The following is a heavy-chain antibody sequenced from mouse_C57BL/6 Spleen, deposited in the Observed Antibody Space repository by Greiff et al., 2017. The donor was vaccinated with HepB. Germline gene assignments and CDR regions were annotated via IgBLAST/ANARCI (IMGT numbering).Heavy chain of an antibody. Sequence: VQLQQSGPELVKPGASVKISCKASGYTFTDYYMNWVKQSPGKSLEWIGDINPNNGGTSYNQKFKGKATLTVDKSSSTAYMELRSLTSEDSAVYYCARDWDYWGQGTTLTVSS. CDR3: ARDWDY. J-gene: IGHJ2*01. D-gene: IGHD4-1*01. V-gene: IGHV1-26*01. CDR1: GYTFTDYY. CDR2: INPNNGGT.